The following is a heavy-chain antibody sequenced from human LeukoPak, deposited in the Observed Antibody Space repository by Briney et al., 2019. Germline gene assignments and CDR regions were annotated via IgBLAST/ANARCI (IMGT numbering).Heavy chain of an antibody. CDR1: GFTFNFYA. V-gene: IGHV3-30*04. CDR3: AREVGKRDFDY. J-gene: IGHJ4*02. D-gene: IGHD1-26*01. Sequence: GGSLRLSCAASGFTFNFYAIHWVRQAPGKGLEWVAVISSDGSNGYYADSVKGRFTISRDNSKNTLYLQMNSLRVEDAAVYYCAREVGKRDFDYWGQGTLVTVSP. CDR2: ISSDGSNG.